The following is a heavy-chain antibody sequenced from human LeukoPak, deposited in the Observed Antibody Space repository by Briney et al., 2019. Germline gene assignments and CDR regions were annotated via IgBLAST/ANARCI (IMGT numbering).Heavy chain of an antibody. CDR1: GGSSNNYY. Sequence: PSEPLSLTCTVSGGSSNNYYWSWIRQSAGKGLEWIGRIYTSGSTNYNPSLKSRVSMSVDTSKNQFSLRLRSVTAADTAVYYCARESGYYYDTSGYSFDYWGQGILVTVSS. V-gene: IGHV4-4*07. J-gene: IGHJ4*02. D-gene: IGHD3-22*01. CDR2: IYTSGST. CDR3: ARESGYYYDTSGYSFDY.